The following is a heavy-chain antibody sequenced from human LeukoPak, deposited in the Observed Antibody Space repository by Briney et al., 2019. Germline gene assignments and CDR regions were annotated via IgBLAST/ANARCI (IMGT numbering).Heavy chain of an antibody. CDR2: IYYSGSA. Sequence: PSETLSLTCTVSGGSVSSGNYYWSWIRQPPGKGLEWIGYIYYSGSANYNPSLKSRVTISVDTSKNQFSLKVSSVTAADTAVYYRARERIATTGTGRYFDYWGQGTLVTVSS. D-gene: IGHD6-13*01. CDR1: GGSVSSGNYY. J-gene: IGHJ4*02. CDR3: ARERIATTGTGRYFDY. V-gene: IGHV4-61*01.